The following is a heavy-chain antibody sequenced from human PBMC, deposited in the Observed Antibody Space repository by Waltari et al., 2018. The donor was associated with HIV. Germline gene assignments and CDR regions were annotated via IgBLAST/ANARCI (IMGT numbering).Heavy chain of an antibody. J-gene: IGHJ6*02. CDR1: GFSFGAYA. Sequence: EEQLVESGGGLVNPGGSVRLACEASGFSFGAYAMNWVRQAPGKGLEWIAYISSSSFNIKYADSVRGRFTISRDNTQNSLSLQMNNLIDEDTADYFCARDTLNFFFGLDLWGHGTPVTVSS. V-gene: IGHV3-21*05. CDR3: ARDTLNFFFGLDL. CDR2: ISSSSFNI.